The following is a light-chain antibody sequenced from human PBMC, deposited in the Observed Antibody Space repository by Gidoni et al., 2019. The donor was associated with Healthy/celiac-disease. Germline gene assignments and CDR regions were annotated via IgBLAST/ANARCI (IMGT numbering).Light chain of an antibody. CDR2: EVS. J-gene: IGLJ3*02. V-gene: IGLV2-23*02. CDR1: SSDVGSYNL. CDR3: CSYAGSSSLA. Sequence: QPALTQPATLSGPPGQSITISCTGTSSDVGSYNLVSWYQQHPGKAPKLMIYEVSKRPSGVSNRFSGSKSGNTASLTISGLQAEDEADYYCCSYAGSSSLAFGGGTKLTVL.